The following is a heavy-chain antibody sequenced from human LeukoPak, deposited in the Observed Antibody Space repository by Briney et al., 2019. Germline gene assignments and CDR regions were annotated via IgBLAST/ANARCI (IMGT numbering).Heavy chain of an antibody. J-gene: IGHJ5*02. CDR2: INPKNGGT. Sequence: GASVQVSCKASGYTFTDYFLHWVRQAPGQGLEWMGWINPKNGGTNYAQKFQGRVTMTSDTSISTGNMELSRLRYDDTAVYYCAKAYEYGWFDPWGQGTLVTVSS. D-gene: IGHD3-16*01. V-gene: IGHV1-2*02. CDR1: GYTFTDYF. CDR3: AKAYEYGWFDP.